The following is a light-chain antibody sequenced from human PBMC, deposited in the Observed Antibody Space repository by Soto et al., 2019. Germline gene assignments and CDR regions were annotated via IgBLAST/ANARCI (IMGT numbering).Light chain of an antibody. CDR2: AAS. V-gene: IGKV3-15*01. Sequence: EIVMTQSPSTLSVSPGERATLSCGASQVVRDYLAWYQQKPGQAPRLLIHAASTRAPGIPARFSGGGSGTDFTLTISSLQSEDFAFYYCQHYDKWPPTFGQGTQVDIK. CDR3: QHYDKWPPT. CDR1: QVVRDY. J-gene: IGKJ1*01.